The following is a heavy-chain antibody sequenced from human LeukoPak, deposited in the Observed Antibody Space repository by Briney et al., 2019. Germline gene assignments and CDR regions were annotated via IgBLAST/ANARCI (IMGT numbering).Heavy chain of an antibody. V-gene: IGHV3-11*04. CDR2: ISSSGSTI. CDR1: GFTFSDYY. Sequence: PGGSLRLSCAASGFTFSDYYMSWIRQAPGKGLEWVSYISSSGSTIYYADSVKGQFTISSDNAKNSLYMQMNSLRAEDTAVYYCARPMEPQVDIVADYWGQGTLVTVSS. D-gene: IGHD5-12*01. CDR3: ARPMEPQVDIVADY. J-gene: IGHJ4*02.